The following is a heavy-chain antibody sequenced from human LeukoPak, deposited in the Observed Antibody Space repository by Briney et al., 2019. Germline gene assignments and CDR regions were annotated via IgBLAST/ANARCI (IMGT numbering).Heavy chain of an antibody. CDR1: GFTFSSYG. J-gene: IGHJ6*04. CDR3: AREEGVRGYSYGYYYYGMDV. Sequence: GRSLRLSCAASGFTFSSYGMHWVRQAPGKGLEWVAVIWYDGSNKYYVDSVKGRFTISRDNSKNTLYLQMNSLRAEDTAVYYCAREEGVRGYSYGYYYYGMDVWGKGTTVTVSS. D-gene: IGHD5-18*01. CDR2: IWYDGSNK. V-gene: IGHV3-33*01.